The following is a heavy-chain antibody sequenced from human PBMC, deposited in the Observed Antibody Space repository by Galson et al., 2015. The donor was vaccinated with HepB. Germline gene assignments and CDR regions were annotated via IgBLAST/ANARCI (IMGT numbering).Heavy chain of an antibody. Sequence: SLRLSCAASGFTFSSYWMSWVRQAPGKGLEWVANIKQDGSEKYYVDSVKGRFTISRDNAKNSLYLQMNSLRAEYTAVYYCARDALTPYCGGDCYSWYFDLWGRGTLVTVSS. V-gene: IGHV3-7*03. CDR2: IKQDGSEK. CDR3: ARDALTPYCGGDCYSWYFDL. D-gene: IGHD2-21*02. J-gene: IGHJ2*01. CDR1: GFTFSSYW.